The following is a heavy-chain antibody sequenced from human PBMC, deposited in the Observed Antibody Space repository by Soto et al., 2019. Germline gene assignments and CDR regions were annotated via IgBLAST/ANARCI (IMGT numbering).Heavy chain of an antibody. J-gene: IGHJ5*02. Sequence: GASVKVSCRASGYTFASYYMHWVRQAPGQGLEWMGIINPSGGSTSYAQKFQGRVTMTRDTSTSTVYMELSSLRSEDTAVYYCAREGGLIAALFKLGRFDPWGQGTLVTVSS. CDR2: INPSGGST. V-gene: IGHV1-46*01. CDR1: GYTFASYY. CDR3: AREGGLIAALFKLGRFDP. D-gene: IGHD6-6*01.